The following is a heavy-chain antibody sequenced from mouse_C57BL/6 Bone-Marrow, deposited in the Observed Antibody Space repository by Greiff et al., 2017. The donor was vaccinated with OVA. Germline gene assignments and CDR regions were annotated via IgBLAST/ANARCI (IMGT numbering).Heavy chain of an antibody. CDR3: GGYFDY. J-gene: IGHJ2*01. V-gene: IGHV1-50*01. Sequence: QVQLQQPGAELVKPGASVKLSCKASGYTFTSYWMQWVKQRPGQGLEWIGEIDPSDSYTNYNQKFKCKATLTVDTSSSTAYMQLSSLTSEDSAVYYCGGYFDYWGQGTTLTVSS. CDR1: GYTFTSYW. CDR2: IDPSDSYT.